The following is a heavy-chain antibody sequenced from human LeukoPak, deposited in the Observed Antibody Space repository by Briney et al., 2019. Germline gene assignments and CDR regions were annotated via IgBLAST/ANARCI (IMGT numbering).Heavy chain of an antibody. CDR2: INAGNDNT. CDR1: GNTFTSYA. Sequence: ASVKVSCKASGNTFTSYAMHWVRQAPGQGLEWMGWINAGNDNTKYSQKFQGRVTITRDTSASTAYMELSSLRSEDTAVYYCARAPGDILSGYYPNWFDPWGQGTLVTVSS. D-gene: IGHD3-9*01. V-gene: IGHV1-3*01. CDR3: ARAPGDILSGYYPNWFDP. J-gene: IGHJ5*02.